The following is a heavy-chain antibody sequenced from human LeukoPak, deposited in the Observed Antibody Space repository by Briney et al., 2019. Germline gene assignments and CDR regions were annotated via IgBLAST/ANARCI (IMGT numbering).Heavy chain of an antibody. D-gene: IGHD3-10*01. CDR2: IRGGGGST. CDR3: ANDRRLLYYYYMDV. Sequence: GGSLRLSCAASGFTFSTYGMSWVRQAPGKGLEWVSTIRGGGGSTYYADSVNGRFTISRDNSKNTLYLQMNSLRAEDTAVYYCANDRRLLYYYYMDVWGKGTTVTISS. V-gene: IGHV3-23*01. J-gene: IGHJ6*03. CDR1: GFTFSTYG.